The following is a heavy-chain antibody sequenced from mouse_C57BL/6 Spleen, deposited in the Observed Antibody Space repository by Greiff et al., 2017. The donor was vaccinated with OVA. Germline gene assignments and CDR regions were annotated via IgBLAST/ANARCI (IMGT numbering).Heavy chain of an antibody. CDR3: AIWGYGSRYCDMDY. V-gene: IGHV1-69*01. CDR2: IDPSDSYT. D-gene: IGHD1-1*01. J-gene: IGHJ4*01. CDR1: GYTFTSYW. Sequence: QVQLQQPGAELVMPGASVKLSCKASGYTFTSYWMHWVKQRPGQGLEWIGEIDPSDSYTNYNQKFKGKSTLTVDKSSSTAYMQLSSLTSEDSAVYYCAIWGYGSRYCDMDYWGQGTSVTVSS.